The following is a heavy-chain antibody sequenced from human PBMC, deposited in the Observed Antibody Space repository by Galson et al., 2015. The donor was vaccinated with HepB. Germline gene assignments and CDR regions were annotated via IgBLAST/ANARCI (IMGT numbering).Heavy chain of an antibody. CDR2: IRSDENYK. CDR3: AKDRFCSGGSCSGSFDY. J-gene: IGHJ4*02. Sequence: SLRLSCAASGFTFSNYVMHWVRQAPGKGLEWVALIRSDENYKYYSDSVKGRFATSGDNSQNTMFLQMNSLRAEDTAVYYCAKDRFCSGGSCSGSFDYWGQGALVTVSS. V-gene: IGHV3-30*02. CDR1: GFTFSNYV. D-gene: IGHD2-15*01.